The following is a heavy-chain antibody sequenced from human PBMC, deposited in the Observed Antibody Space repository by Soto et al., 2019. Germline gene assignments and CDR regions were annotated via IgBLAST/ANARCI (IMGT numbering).Heavy chain of an antibody. CDR3: ATVTGAAYYYYGMDV. V-gene: IGHV4-39*01. Sequence: SETLSLTCTVSGGSISSSSYYWGWIRQPPGKGLEWIGSIYYSGSTYYNPSLKSRVTISVDTSKNQFSLKLSSVTAADTAVYYCATVTGAAYYYYGMDVWGQGTTVTVSS. CDR1: GGSISSSSYY. D-gene: IGHD1-20*01. J-gene: IGHJ6*02. CDR2: IYYSGST.